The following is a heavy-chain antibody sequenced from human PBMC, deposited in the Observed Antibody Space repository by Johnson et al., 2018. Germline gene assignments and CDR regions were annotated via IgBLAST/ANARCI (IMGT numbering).Heavy chain of an antibody. CDR1: GFSFHDCA. D-gene: IGHD2-15*01. CDR2: ISWNSDGI. CDR3: AKSMSANSCYSLGCPDDALDT. Sequence: EVQLVESGGGLVQPGRSLRLSCAASGFSFHDCAMHWVRQAPGKGLEWVSGISWNSDGIGYADSVKGRFTISRDNAKKYLYLQMNSLRAEDPALYYCAKSMSANSCYSLGCPDDALDTWGHGTMVTVSS. V-gene: IGHV3-9*01. J-gene: IGHJ3*02.